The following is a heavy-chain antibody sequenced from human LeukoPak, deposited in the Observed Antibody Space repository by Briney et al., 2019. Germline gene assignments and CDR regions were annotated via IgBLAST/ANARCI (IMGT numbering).Heavy chain of an antibody. CDR1: GFTFSSYA. CDR3: AKEWWAYYYDSSGNYYKPDY. J-gene: IGHJ4*02. D-gene: IGHD3-22*01. CDR2: IGYDGSNK. V-gene: IGHV3-30*04. Sequence: PGRSLRLSCAASGFTFSSYAMHWVRQAPGKGLEWVAFIGYDGSNKYYADSVKGRFTISRDNSKNTLYLQMNSLRAEDTAVYYCAKEWWAYYYDSSGNYYKPDYWGQGTLVTVSS.